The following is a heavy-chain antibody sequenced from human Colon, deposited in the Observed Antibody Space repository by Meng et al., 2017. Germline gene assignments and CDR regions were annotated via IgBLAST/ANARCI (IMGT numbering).Heavy chain of an antibody. Sequence: GESLKISCAASGFTFSDYYMSWIRQAPGKGLEWVSYISSSASTIYYADSVKGRFTISRDNAKKSLYLQMNSRRVEDTAVYYCARGTAYYGGNSNWGQGTLVTVSS. V-gene: IGHV3-11*01. CDR1: GFTFSDYY. CDR2: ISSSASTI. CDR3: ARGTAYYGGNSN. D-gene: IGHD4-23*01. J-gene: IGHJ4*02.